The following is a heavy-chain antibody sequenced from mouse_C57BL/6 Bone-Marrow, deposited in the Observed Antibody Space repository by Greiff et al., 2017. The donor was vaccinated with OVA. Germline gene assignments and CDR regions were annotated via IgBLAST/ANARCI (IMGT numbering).Heavy chain of an antibody. CDR3: ARHDGYYIYYAMDY. J-gene: IGHJ4*01. Sequence: VQLQQSGPVLVKPGASVKMSCKASGYTFTDYYMNWVKQSHGKSLEWIGYIYPNNGGNGYNQKFKGKATLTVDKSSSTAYMELRSLTSEDSAVYYCARHDGYYIYYAMDYWGQGTSVTVSS. V-gene: IGHV1-34*01. CDR2: IYPNNGGN. CDR1: GYTFTDYY. D-gene: IGHD2-3*01.